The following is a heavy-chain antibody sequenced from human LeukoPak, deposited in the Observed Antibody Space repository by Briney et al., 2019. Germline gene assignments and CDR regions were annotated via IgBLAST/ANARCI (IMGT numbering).Heavy chain of an antibody. J-gene: IGHJ3*02. CDR1: GFTVSSNY. CDR2: IYSGGST. D-gene: IGHD3-16*02. Sequence: GGSLRLSCAASGFTVSSNYMSWVRQAPGKGLEWVSVIYSGGSTYYADSVKGRFTISRDNSKNTLYLQMNSLRAEDTAVYYCARERRLGELSPDDAFDIWGQGTMVTVSS. CDR3: ARERRLGELSPDDAFDI. V-gene: IGHV3-53*01.